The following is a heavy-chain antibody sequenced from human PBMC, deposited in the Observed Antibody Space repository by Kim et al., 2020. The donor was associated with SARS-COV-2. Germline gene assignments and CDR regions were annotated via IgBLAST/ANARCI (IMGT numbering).Heavy chain of an antibody. D-gene: IGHD3-22*01. CDR3: ARGIGSSGYYY. Sequence: YYTPSLKSRVTISVDTSKNQFSLKLSSVTAADTAVYYCARGIGSSGYYYWGQGTLVTVSS. V-gene: IGHV4-31*02. J-gene: IGHJ4*02.